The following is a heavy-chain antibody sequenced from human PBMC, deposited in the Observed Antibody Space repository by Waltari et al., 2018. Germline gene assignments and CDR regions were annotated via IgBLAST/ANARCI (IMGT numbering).Heavy chain of an antibody. CDR3: ASEIILRY. V-gene: IGHV3-21*01. J-gene: IGHJ4*02. CDR2: ISSSSSDR. CDR1: GFTFSSYS. Sequence: EVQLVESGGGLVKPGGSLRLSWEASGFTFSSYSMNGDRQAPGKGLEWVSSISSSSSDRYYADSVKGRFTISRDNAKNSLYLQMNSLRAEDTAVYYCASEIILRYWGQGTLVTVSS. D-gene: IGHD3-3*02.